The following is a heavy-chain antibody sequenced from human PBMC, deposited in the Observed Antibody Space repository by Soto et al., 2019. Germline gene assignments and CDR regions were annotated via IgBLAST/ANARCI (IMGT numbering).Heavy chain of an antibody. V-gene: IGHV4-39*07. CDR1: GGSISTSSYY. D-gene: IGHD4-17*01. CDR2: MYYSGST. Sequence: PSETLSLTCTVSGGSISTSSYYWGWIRQPPGKGLEWIGSMYYSGSTYYNASLKSRVTISVDTSKNQFSLKLSSVTAADTAVYYCAREATVTEFDYWGQGTLVTVSS. CDR3: AREATVTEFDY. J-gene: IGHJ4*02.